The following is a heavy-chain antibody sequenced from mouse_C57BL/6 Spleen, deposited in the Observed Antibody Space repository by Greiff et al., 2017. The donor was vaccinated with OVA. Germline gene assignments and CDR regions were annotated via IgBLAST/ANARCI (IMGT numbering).Heavy chain of an antibody. V-gene: IGHV1-19*01. CDR1: GYTFTDYY. CDR2: INPYNGGT. D-gene: IGHD2-4*01. Sequence: EVQLQQSGPVLVKPGASVKMSCKASGYTFTDYYMNWVKQSHGKSLEWIGVINPYNGGTSYNQKFKGKATLTVDKSSSTAYMELNSLTSEDSAVYYCARGDLYYDYDGFAYWGQGTLVTVSA. J-gene: IGHJ3*01. CDR3: ARGDLYYDYDGFAY.